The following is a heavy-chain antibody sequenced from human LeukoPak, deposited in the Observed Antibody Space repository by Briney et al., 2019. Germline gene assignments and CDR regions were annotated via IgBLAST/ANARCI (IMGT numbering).Heavy chain of an antibody. D-gene: IGHD3-10*01. CDR2: IRYDGSNK. J-gene: IGHJ4*02. CDR3: ARDGYYGSGSYLYY. Sequence: GGSLRLSCAASGFTFSSYGMHWVRQAPGKGLEWVAFIRYDGSNKYYADSVKGRFTISRDNSKNTLYLQMNSLRAEDTAVYYCARDGYYGSGSYLYYWGQGTLVTVSS. CDR1: GFTFSSYG. V-gene: IGHV3-30*02.